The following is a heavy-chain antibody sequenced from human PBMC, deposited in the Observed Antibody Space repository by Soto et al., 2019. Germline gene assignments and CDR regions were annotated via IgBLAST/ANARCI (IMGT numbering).Heavy chain of an antibody. CDR2: IYYSGST. CDR1: GGSISSSSYY. Sequence: QLQLQESGPGLVKPSETRPLTCTVSGGSISSSSYYWGWIRQPPGKGLEWIGSIYYSGSTYSNPSLKSRVTISVDTSKNQFSLKLSSVTAADTAVYYCASQPKYFDWLLYDFDYWGQGTLVTVSS. D-gene: IGHD3-9*01. V-gene: IGHV4-39*01. J-gene: IGHJ4*02. CDR3: ASQPKYFDWLLYDFDY.